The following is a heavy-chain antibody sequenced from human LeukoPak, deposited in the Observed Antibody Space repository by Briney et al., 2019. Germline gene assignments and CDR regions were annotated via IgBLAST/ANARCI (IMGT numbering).Heavy chain of an antibody. CDR3: ARGRWNTGMVSPYYFDY. D-gene: IGHD5-18*01. Sequence: SETLSLTCTVSGGSVRSGNYYWSWIRQPAGKGLEWIGRTHTSGSTNYNPSLKSRLTMSVDTSKNQFSLKLSSVTAADTAVYYCARGRWNTGMVSPYYFDYWGQGTLVTVSS. CDR2: THTSGST. J-gene: IGHJ4*02. V-gene: IGHV4-61*02. CDR1: GGSVRSGNYY.